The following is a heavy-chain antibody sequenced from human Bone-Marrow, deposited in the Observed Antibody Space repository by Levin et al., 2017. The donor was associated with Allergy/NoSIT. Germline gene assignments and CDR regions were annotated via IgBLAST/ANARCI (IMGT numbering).Heavy chain of an antibody. V-gene: IGHV4-39*01. Sequence: SETLSLTCSVSGDSISSGRYYWGWIRQPPGKGLEWIGIIYYRGDTYYNPSLKSRVTILLDTSKNHFSLNLTSVTAADTATSYCGRHERFCDWLTLDYWGPGALVTVSS. CDR1: GDSISSGRYY. D-gene: IGHD3-9*01. J-gene: IGHJ4*02. CDR2: IYYRGDT. CDR3: GRHERFCDWLTLDY.